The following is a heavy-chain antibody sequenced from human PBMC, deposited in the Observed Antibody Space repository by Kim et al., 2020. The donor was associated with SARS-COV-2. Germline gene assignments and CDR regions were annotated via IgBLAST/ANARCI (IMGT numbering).Heavy chain of an antibody. Sequence: GGSLRLSCAASGFTFDDHAMHWVRQAPGKGLEWVSGISWNSGSGGYADSVKGRFTISRDNAKNSLYLQMNSLRPEDTALYYCAKKGGSGTSPIAFDVWGQGTMVSVSS. J-gene: IGHJ3*01. D-gene: IGHD3-16*01. CDR3: AKKGGSGTSPIAFDV. CDR1: GFTFDDHA. V-gene: IGHV3-9*01. CDR2: ISWNSGSG.